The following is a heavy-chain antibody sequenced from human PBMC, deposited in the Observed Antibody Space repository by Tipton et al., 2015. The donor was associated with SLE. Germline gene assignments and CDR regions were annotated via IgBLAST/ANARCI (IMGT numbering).Heavy chain of an antibody. CDR3: ARTYCSGGSCYYFDY. V-gene: IGHV3-11*04. J-gene: IGHJ4*02. D-gene: IGHD2-15*01. CDR1: GFMFSNYG. CDR2: ISGSGTTM. Sequence: SLRLSCAASGFMFSNYGMSWIRQAPGKGLEWVSYISGSGTTMSYADSVKGRFTISRDNAKNSLYLQMNSLRAEDTAVYYCARTYCSGGSCYYFDYWGQGTLVTVSS.